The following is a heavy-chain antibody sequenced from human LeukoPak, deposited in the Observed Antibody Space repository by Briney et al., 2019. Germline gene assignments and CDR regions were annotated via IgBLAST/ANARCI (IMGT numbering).Heavy chain of an antibody. CDR1: GFTFDDYG. D-gene: IGHD6-19*01. CDR2: INWNGGST. Sequence: GGSLRLSCAASGFTFDDYGMSWVRQAPGKGLEWVSGINWNGGSTGYADSVKGRFTISRDNAKNSLYLQMNSPRAEDTALYYCARVSSGWSPDYWGQGTLVTVSS. V-gene: IGHV3-20*04. CDR3: ARVSSGWSPDY. J-gene: IGHJ4*02.